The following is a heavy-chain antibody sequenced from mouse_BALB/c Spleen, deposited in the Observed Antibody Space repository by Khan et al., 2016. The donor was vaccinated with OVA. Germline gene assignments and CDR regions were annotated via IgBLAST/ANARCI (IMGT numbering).Heavy chain of an antibody. CDR3: TRIYRSDFDY. J-gene: IGHJ2*01. V-gene: IGHV1-20*02. CDR2: INPHIGET. Sequence: VQLQQPGPELVRPSPSLYISCTASGYSFTGYFMNWVMQSHGKSLEWIGRINPHIGETFYNPRFKDKATLTVDESSSTAHMELRSLASEDSAVYYCTRIYRSDFDYWGQGTTLTVSS. D-gene: IGHD1-1*01. CDR1: GYSFTGYF.